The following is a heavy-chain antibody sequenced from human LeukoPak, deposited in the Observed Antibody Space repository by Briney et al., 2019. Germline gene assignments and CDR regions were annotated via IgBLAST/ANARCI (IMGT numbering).Heavy chain of an antibody. D-gene: IGHD5-12*01. CDR2: ISGSVGST. CDR3: AKDPIIVATNLFDY. CDR1: GFTFSSYA. J-gene: IGHJ4*02. V-gene: IGHV3-23*01. Sequence: GGSLRLSCAASGFTFSSYAMSWVRQAPAKGLEWVSAISGSVGSTYYADSVKGRFTISRDNSKNTLYLQMNSLRAEDTAVYYCAKDPIIVATNLFDYWGQGTLVTVSS.